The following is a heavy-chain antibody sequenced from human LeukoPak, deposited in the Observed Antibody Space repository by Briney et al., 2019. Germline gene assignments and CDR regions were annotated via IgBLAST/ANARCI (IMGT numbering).Heavy chain of an antibody. V-gene: IGHV1-69*05. Sequence: ASVKVSCKASGGTFSSYAISWARQAPGQGLEWMGGIIPIFGTANYAQKFQGRVTITTDESTSTAYMELSSLRSEDTAVYYCAGGVAAAGTGSFDYWGQGTLVTVSS. CDR1: GGTFSSYA. D-gene: IGHD6-13*01. CDR3: AGGVAAAGTGSFDY. J-gene: IGHJ4*02. CDR2: IIPIFGTA.